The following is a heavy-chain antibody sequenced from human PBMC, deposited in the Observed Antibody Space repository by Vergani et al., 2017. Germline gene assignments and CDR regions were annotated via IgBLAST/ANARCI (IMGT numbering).Heavy chain of an antibody. V-gene: IGHV1-46*03. J-gene: IGHJ4*01. D-gene: IGHD3-9*01. Sequence: QVQVVQSGAEVKKSGASVKVSCKTSGYTFSNYYMHWVRQAPGQGLEWMGIINPSGGHTNYAQKFQGRVTMTRNTSTITVYMELSSLRSEDTAIYYCARGDYVILPGYRYWGHGTLVTVSA. CDR1: GYTFSNYY. CDR3: ARGDYVILPGYRY. CDR2: INPSGGHT.